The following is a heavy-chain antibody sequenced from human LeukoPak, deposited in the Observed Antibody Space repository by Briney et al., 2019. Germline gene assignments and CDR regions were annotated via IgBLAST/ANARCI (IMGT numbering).Heavy chain of an antibody. CDR3: ARVPPGHGGNSILFDY. Sequence: ASVKVSCKASGYTFTSYGISWVRQAPGQGLEWMGWISAYNGNTNYAQRLQGRVTMTTDTSTSTAYMELRSLRSEDTAVYYCARVPPGHGGNSILFDYWGQGTLVTVSS. D-gene: IGHD4-23*01. CDR1: GYTFTSYG. J-gene: IGHJ4*02. V-gene: IGHV1-18*01. CDR2: ISAYNGNT.